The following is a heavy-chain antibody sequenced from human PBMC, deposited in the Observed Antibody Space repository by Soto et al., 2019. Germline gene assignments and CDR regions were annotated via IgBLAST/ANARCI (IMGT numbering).Heavy chain of an antibody. CDR2: IYHDGST. Sequence: QVQLQESGPGLVKPSGTLSLTCAVSGGSISSSNWWTWVRQPPGEGLHWIGEIYHDGSTNSNSSLKSRVTISVDKSKNQFSLNLTSVTAADTALYYCARVGGPRVALDYWGQGTLVTVSS. D-gene: IGHD2-15*01. V-gene: IGHV4-4*02. CDR1: GGSISSSNW. J-gene: IGHJ4*02. CDR3: ARVGGPRVALDY.